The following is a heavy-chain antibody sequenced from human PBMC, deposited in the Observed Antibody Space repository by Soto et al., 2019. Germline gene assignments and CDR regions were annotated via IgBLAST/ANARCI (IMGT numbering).Heavy chain of an antibody. J-gene: IGHJ4*02. CDR1: EYFTSYA. V-gene: IGHV1-3*01. Sequence: QVQLVQSGAEVKKPGASVKVSCKASEYFTSYAMQWVRQAPGQRLEWMGWINAGNGDTKYSQKCQGRVTITRDTSASTAYMELSSLRSEDTAVYYCARSGKPGITVAGPIDYWGQGTLVTVSS. CDR3: ARSGKPGITVAGPIDY. CDR2: INAGNGDT. D-gene: IGHD6-19*01.